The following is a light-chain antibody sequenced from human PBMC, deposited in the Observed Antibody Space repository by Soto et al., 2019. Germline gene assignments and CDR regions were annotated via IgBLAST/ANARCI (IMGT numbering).Light chain of an antibody. V-gene: IGKV3-11*01. CDR2: DAS. CDR3: QKRSNWPFT. Sequence: EIVCTQSPATLSLSPGERATISGMASQSVSSYLAWYQQKTGQAPRLLIYDASNRATGITDRFSGSGSGTDFTLTISSLETEDLAVYYCQKRSNWPFTFGPGTKVDIK. CDR1: QSVSSY. J-gene: IGKJ3*01.